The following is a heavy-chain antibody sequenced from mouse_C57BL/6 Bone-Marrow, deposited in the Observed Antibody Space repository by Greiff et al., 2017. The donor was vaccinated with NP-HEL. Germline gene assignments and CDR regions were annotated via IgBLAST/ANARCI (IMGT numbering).Heavy chain of an antibody. CDR3: ARDYYGNYFDD. CDR1: GYTFTSYW. Sequence: VQLQQPGAELVRPGTSVKLSCKASGYTFTSYWMHWVKQRPGQGLEWIGVIAPSDSYTNYNQKFKGKATLTVDTSSSTAYMQLSSLTSEDSAVYYGARDYYGNYFDDWGQGTTLTVSS. J-gene: IGHJ2*01. V-gene: IGHV1-59*01. CDR2: IAPSDSYT. D-gene: IGHD2-1*01.